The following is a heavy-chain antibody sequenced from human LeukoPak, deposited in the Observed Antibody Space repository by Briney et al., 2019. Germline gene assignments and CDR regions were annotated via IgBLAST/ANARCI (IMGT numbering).Heavy chain of an antibody. D-gene: IGHD3-3*01. CDR2: ISSSSSYI. Sequence: GGSLRLSCAASGFTFSSYNMNWVRQAPGKGLEWVSSISSSSSYIYYADSVKGRFTISRDNAKNSLYLQMNSLRAEDTAVYYCARDGATTIFGVVTFDYWGQGTLVTVSS. J-gene: IGHJ4*02. CDR3: ARDGATTIFGVVTFDY. CDR1: GFTFSSYN. V-gene: IGHV3-21*01.